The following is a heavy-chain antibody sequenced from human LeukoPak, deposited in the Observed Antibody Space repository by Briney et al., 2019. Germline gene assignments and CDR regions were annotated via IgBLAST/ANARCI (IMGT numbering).Heavy chain of an antibody. V-gene: IGHV4-39*07. CDR3: ARDARYYDSSGYSDAFDI. CDR2: IYYSGST. J-gene: IGHJ3*02. Sequence: SETLSLSCTVSGGSVSNSRVYWAWIRQTPGEGLEWIGSIYYSGSTYYNPSLKSRVTISVDTSKNQFSLKLSSVTAADTAVYYCARDARYYDSSGYSDAFDIWGQGTMVTVSS. D-gene: IGHD3-22*01. CDR1: GGSVSNSRVY.